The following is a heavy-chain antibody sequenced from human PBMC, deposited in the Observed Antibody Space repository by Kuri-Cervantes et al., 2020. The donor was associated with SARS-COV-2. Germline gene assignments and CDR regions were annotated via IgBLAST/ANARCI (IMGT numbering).Heavy chain of an antibody. CDR1: GFTFSNAW. J-gene: IGHJ5*02. V-gene: IGHV3-15*01. CDR2: IKSKTDGGTP. Sequence: GGSLRLSCAASGFTFSNAWMSWVRQAPGKGLEWVGRIKSKTDGGTPDYAAHVKGRFTISRDDSENTMYLQMNSMKTEETAVYYCTTETSDSSGSYGSLPDNSRFDPWGQGTLVTVSS. D-gene: IGHD3-22*01. CDR3: TTETSDSSGSYGSLPDNSRFDP.